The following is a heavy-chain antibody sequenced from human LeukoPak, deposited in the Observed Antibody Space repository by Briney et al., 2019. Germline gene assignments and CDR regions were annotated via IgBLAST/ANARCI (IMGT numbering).Heavy chain of an antibody. J-gene: IGHJ6*03. CDR3: ARTTEAHSWRTRYYDYYMDV. Sequence: TSETLSLTCTVSGGSISSYYWSWIRQPPGKGLERIGYIYYSGSTNYNPSLKSRVTISVDTSKNQFSLKLSSVTAADTAVYYCARTTEAHSWRTRYYDYYMDVWGKGTTVTVSS. CDR2: IYYSGST. D-gene: IGHD6-13*01. V-gene: IGHV4-59*01. CDR1: GGSISSYY.